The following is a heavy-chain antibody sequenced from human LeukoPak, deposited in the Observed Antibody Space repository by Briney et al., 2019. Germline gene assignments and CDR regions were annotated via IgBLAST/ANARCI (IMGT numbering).Heavy chain of an antibody. D-gene: IGHD2-2*01. J-gene: IGHJ6*02. CDR3: ARVLIPAAYYYYGMDV. CDR2: IWYDGSNK. CDR1: GFTFSSYG. V-gene: IGHV3-33*01. Sequence: PGRSLRLSCAASGFTFSSYGMHWVRQAPGKGLEWVAVIWYDGSNKYYADSVKGRFTISRDNSKNTLYLQMNSLRAEDTAVYYCARVLIPAAYYYYGMDVWGQGTTVTVSS.